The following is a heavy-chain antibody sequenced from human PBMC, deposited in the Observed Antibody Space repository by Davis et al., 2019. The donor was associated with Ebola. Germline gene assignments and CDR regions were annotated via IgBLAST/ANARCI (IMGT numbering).Heavy chain of an antibody. J-gene: IGHJ3*02. Sequence: PGGSLRLSCAASGFTFSSYWMHWVRQAPGKGLVWVSRINSDGSSTSYADSVKGRFTISRDNAKNTLYLQMNSLGAEDTAGYYCAREGGRYSYAADAFDIWGQGTMVTVSS. CDR1: GFTFSSYW. D-gene: IGHD5-18*01. CDR3: AREGGRYSYAADAFDI. V-gene: IGHV3-74*01. CDR2: INSDGSST.